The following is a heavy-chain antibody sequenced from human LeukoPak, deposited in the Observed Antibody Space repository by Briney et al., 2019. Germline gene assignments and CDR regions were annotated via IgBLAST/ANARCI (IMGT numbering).Heavy chain of an antibody. J-gene: IGHJ5*02. D-gene: IGHD2-2*01. CDR1: GGTFSSYA. V-gene: IGHV1-69*13. CDR3: AREAGYCSSTSCHHWFDP. CDR2: IIPIFGTA. Sequence: SVKVSCKASGGTFSSYAISWVRQAPGQGLEWMGGIIPIFGTANYAQKFQGRVTITADESTSTAYMELSSLRSEDTAVYYCAREAGYCSSTSCHHWFDPWGQGTLFTVSS.